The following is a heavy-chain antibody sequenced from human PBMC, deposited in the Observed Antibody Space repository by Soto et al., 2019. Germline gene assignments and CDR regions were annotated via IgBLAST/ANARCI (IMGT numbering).Heavy chain of an antibody. V-gene: IGHV4-4*07. D-gene: IGHD3-3*01. Sequence: SETLSLTCTVSGGAISTYYWTWIRQPAGKGLEWIGRIYSSGSTKYNPSLQSRVTMSLDTSNNQFSLRLTSVTAAVTAVYYCAIGQRFSDWFDPWGQGTLVTVSS. J-gene: IGHJ5*02. CDR2: IYSSGST. CDR1: GGAISTYY. CDR3: AIGQRFSDWFDP.